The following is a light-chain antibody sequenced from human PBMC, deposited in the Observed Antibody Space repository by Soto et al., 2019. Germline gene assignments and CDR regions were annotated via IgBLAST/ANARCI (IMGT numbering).Light chain of an antibody. CDR2: STS. CDR1: QSVSSL. Sequence: VLTQSPATLSVSPGERVTLSCRASQSVSSLFAWYQQKPGQAPRLLIYSTSTRATGIPARFSGSGSGTEFTLTISSLQSEDFAIYYCQQYHYWPYTFGQGTKLEIK. V-gene: IGKV3-15*01. CDR3: QQYHYWPYT. J-gene: IGKJ2*01.